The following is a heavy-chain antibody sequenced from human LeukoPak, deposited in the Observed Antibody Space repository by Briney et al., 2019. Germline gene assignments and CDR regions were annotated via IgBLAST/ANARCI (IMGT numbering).Heavy chain of an antibody. J-gene: IGHJ4*02. CDR3: ARKPAAGSGYTYYFDY. D-gene: IGHD5-12*01. CDR1: GYTFTGYY. V-gene: IGHV1-2*02. Sequence: ASVKVSCKASGYTFTGYYMHWVRQAPGQGLEWMGWINPNSGGTNYAQKFQGRVTMTRDTSISTAYMELSSLRSDDTAVYYCARKPAAGSGYTYYFDYWGQGTLVTVSS. CDR2: INPNSGGT.